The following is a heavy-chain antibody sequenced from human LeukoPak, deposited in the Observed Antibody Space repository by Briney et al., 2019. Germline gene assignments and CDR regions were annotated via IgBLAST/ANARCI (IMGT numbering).Heavy chain of an antibody. CDR3: ARDPKPTIFGVASFDY. CDR2: IYYSGST. D-gene: IGHD3-3*01. V-gene: IGHV4-30-4*08. Sequence: PSETLSLTCTVSGGSISSGDYYWSWVRQPPGKGLEWIGYIYYSGSTYYNPSLKSRVTISVDTSKNQFSLKLSSVTAADTAVYYCARDPKPTIFGVASFDYWGQGTLVTVSS. J-gene: IGHJ4*02. CDR1: GGSISSGDYY.